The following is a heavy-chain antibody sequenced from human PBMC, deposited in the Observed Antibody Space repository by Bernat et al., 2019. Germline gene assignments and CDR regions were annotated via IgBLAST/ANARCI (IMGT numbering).Heavy chain of an antibody. Sequence: QVQLVESGGGVVQPGRSLRLSCAASGFTFSSYGMHWVRQAPGKGLEWVAVIWYDGSNKYYADSVKGRFTISRDNSKNTLYLQMNSLRAEDTAVYYCARGWELSLYYHYYGMDVWGQGTTVTVSS. CDR2: IWYDGSNK. V-gene: IGHV3-33*01. D-gene: IGHD1-26*01. CDR3: ARGWELSLYYHYYGMDV. J-gene: IGHJ6*02. CDR1: GFTFSSYG.